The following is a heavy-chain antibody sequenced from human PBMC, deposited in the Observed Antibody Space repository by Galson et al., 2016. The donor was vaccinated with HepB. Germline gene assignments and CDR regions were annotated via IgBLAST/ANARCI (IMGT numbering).Heavy chain of an antibody. J-gene: IGHJ3*02. D-gene: IGHD6-13*01. Sequence: LSLTCSVSDDSINNYYWSWIRQPPGKGLEWIGYIYETGSTNYNPSLQSRVTISADRSKVLFSMKLTSVTEADTALYYCAAGPPDAFEIWGQGTMVTVSS. CDR3: AAGPPDAFEI. V-gene: IGHV4-59*01. CDR2: IYETGST. CDR1: DDSINNYY.